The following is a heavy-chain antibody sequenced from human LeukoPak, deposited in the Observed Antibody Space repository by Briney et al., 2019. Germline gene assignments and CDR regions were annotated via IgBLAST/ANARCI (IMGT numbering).Heavy chain of an antibody. J-gene: IGHJ4*02. D-gene: IGHD6-6*01. CDR3: ARDPGELVREDFDY. V-gene: IGHV1-69*05. CDR1: GGTFSSHA. Sequence: ASVKVSCKASGGTFSSHAINWVRQAPGQGLEWMGGIIPMSTTTKYAQKLQGRVTMTTDTSTSTAYMELRSLRSDDTAVYYCARDPGELVREDFDYWGQGTLVTVSS. CDR2: IIPMSTTT.